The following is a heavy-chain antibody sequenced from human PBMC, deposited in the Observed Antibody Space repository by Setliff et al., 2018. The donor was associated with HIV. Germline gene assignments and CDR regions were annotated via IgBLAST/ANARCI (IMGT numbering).Heavy chain of an antibody. CDR1: GYSFTSYW. J-gene: IGHJ4*02. Sequence: HGESLKISCKGSGYSFTSYWIGWVRQMPGKGLEWMGVIFPDASDTRYSPSFQGQVTISADKSISTAYLQWSSLKASDTATYYCARRMWQQDSKFMYYFDYWGQGTLVTVSS. CDR3: ARRMWQQDSKFMYYFDY. CDR2: IFPDASDT. D-gene: IGHD6-13*01. V-gene: IGHV5-51*01.